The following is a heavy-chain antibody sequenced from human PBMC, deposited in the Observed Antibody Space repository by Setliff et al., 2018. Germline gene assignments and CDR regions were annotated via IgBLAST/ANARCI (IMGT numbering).Heavy chain of an antibody. CDR3: ARDRTAYSYGLDV. CDR1: GGSISPYF. D-gene: IGHD5-18*01. Sequence: SETLSLTCTVSGGSISPYFWSWIRQSPGKGLERIGYIYHNGNTNFNPSLKTRVTMSVDTSKNQFALNLRSVTAADSAVYYCARDRTAYSYGLDVWGQGTTVTVSS. J-gene: IGHJ6*02. V-gene: IGHV4-59*01. CDR2: IYHNGNT.